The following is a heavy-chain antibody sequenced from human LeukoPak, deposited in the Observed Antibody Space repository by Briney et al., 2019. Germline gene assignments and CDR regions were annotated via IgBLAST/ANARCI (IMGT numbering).Heavy chain of an antibody. J-gene: IGHJ3*02. D-gene: IGHD2/OR15-2a*01. CDR1: GFTFSSYE. CDR2: ISSSGTTK. V-gene: IGHV3-48*03. CDR3: ARSNRDAFDM. Sequence: GGSLRLSCAASGFTFSSYEMNWVRQGPEKGLEWVSYISSSGTTKYYADSVKGRFTLSRDNAKKSLSLQMNSLRAEDTAIYYCARSNRDAFDMWGQGTVVTVSS.